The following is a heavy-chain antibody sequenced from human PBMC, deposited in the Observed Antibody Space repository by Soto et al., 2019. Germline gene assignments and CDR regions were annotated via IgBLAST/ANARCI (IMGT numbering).Heavy chain of an antibody. CDR1: GGSISSYY. J-gene: IGHJ6*02. CDR3: ARGGRASDYSNYVPYYYYYGMDV. V-gene: IGHV4-59*01. CDR2: IYYSGST. Sequence: PSETLSLTCTDSGGSISSYYWSWIRQPPWKGLEWIGYIYYSGSTNYNPSLKSRVTISVDTSKNQFSLKLSSVTAADTAVYYCARGGRASDYSNYVPYYYYYGMDVWGQGTTVTVSS. D-gene: IGHD4-4*01.